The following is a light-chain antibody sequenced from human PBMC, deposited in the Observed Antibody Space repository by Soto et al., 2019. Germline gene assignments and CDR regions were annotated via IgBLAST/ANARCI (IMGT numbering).Light chain of an antibody. CDR1: QSISSW. J-gene: IGKJ2*01. Sequence: IQMTQSPSTLSASVGDVVTITCRASQSISSWLAWYQQKPGKAPKLLIYDASSLESGVPSRFSGSGSGTEVTLTISSLQPDDFATYYCQQYNSYPYTFGQGTKLEIK. CDR2: DAS. V-gene: IGKV1-5*01. CDR3: QQYNSYPYT.